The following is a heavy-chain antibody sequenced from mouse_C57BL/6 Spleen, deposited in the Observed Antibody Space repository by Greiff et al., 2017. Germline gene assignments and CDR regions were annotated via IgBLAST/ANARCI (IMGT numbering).Heavy chain of an antibody. D-gene: IGHD3-2*02. Sequence: LVESGPELVKPGAPVKISCKASGYAFSSSWMNWVKQRPGKGLEWIGRIYPGDGDTNYNGKFKGKATLTADKSSSTAYMQLSSLTSEDSAVYFCARDSSGYYYAMDYWGQGTSVTVSS. V-gene: IGHV1-82*01. J-gene: IGHJ4*01. CDR3: ARDSSGYYYAMDY. CDR1: GYAFSSSW. CDR2: IYPGDGDT.